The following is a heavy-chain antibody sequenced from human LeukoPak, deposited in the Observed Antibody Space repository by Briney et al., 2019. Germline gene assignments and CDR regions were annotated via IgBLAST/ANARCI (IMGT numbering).Heavy chain of an antibody. J-gene: IGHJ4*02. Sequence: GGSLRLSCAASGFTLSDAWMNWVRQAPGKGLEWVSAISGSGGSTYYADSVKGRFTISRDNSKNTLYLQMNSLGAEDTSIYFCAKALEQETVIALDSWGQGTLVTVSS. CDR1: GFTLSDAW. CDR3: AKALEQETVIALDS. D-gene: IGHD6-13*01. CDR2: ISGSGGST. V-gene: IGHV3-23*01.